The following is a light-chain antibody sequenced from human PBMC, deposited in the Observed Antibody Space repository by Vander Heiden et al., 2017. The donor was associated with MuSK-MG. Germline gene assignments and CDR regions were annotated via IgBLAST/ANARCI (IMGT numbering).Light chain of an antibody. Sequence: IQMTQSPSSLSASVGDRVTITCRASQSISSYLNWYQQKPGKAPKLLIYAASSLQSGVPSRFSGSGSGTDFTLTISRLQPEDFATYYCQQSDSTPHTFGQGTQLEIK. CDR3: QQSDSTPHT. J-gene: IGKJ5*01. V-gene: IGKV1-39*01. CDR2: AAS. CDR1: QSISSY.